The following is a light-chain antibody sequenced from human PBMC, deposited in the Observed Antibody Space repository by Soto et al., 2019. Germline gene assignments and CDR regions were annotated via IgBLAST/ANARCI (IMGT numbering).Light chain of an antibody. Sequence: EIVLTESPATRSLSPGERATLSCRASQSVSSYLAWYQQKPGQAPRLLIYDASNRATDIPARFSGSGSGTDFTLTISSLEPEDLAVYYCQQRSNWPSITFGQGTRLEIK. J-gene: IGKJ5*01. CDR2: DAS. CDR1: QSVSSY. V-gene: IGKV3-11*01. CDR3: QQRSNWPSIT.